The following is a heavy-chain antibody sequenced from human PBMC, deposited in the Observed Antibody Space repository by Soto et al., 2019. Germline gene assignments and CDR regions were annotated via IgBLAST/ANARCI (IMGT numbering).Heavy chain of an antibody. CDR3: VLYFDWLLDFDY. D-gene: IGHD3-9*01. CDR2: IIPIFGTA. CDR1: GGTFSSYA. J-gene: IGHJ4*02. V-gene: IGHV1-69*01. Sequence: QVQLVQSGAEVKKPGSSVKVSCKASGGTFSSYAISWVRQAPGQGLEWMGGIIPIFGTANYAKKFQGRVTITADESTNTAYMDLSSLRSEDTVVYSCVLYFDWLLDFDYWGQGTLFTVAS.